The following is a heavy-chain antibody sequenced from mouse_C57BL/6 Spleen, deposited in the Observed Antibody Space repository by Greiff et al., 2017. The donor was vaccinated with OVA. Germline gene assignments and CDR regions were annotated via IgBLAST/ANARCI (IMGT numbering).Heavy chain of an antibody. CDR2: IDPSDSYT. V-gene: IGHV1-69*01. CDR3: ARGDDYDYAMEY. D-gene: IGHD2-4*01. J-gene: IGHJ4*01. CDR1: GYTFTSYW. Sequence: QVQLQQPGAELVMPGASVKLSCKASGYTFTSYWMHWVKQRPGQGLEWIGEIDPSDSYTNYNQKFKGKSTLTVDKSSSTAYMQLSSLTSEDSAVYYSARGDDYDYAMEYWGQGTSVTVSS.